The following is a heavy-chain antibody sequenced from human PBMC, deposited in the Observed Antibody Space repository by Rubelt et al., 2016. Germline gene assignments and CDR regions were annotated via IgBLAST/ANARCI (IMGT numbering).Heavy chain of an antibody. D-gene: IGHD3-22*01. CDR2: IDPSVSYS. CDR3: AFLNDSSGSWAFDI. Sequence: RISCHGSGYSFTSYWINWVRQMPGKGLEWMGRIDPSVSYSNYSPSFQGHVTISADKSTSTAYLQWSSLQASDTAMYYCAFLNDSSGSWAFDIWGQGTMVTVSS. V-gene: IGHV5-10-1*01. J-gene: IGHJ3*02. CDR1: GYSFTSYW.